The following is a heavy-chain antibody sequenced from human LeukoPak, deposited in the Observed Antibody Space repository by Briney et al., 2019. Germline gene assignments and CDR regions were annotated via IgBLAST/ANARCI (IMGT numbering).Heavy chain of an antibody. CDR3: ARDGGPDY. CDR1: GYTFTTYY. Sequence: GASVKVSCKASGYTFTTYYMHWVRQAPGQGLEWMGWINPNSGDTSFAQKFQGRVTVTRDTSISTAYMELSRLRSDDTAMYYCARDGGPDYWGQGTLVTVSS. CDR2: INPNSGDT. V-gene: IGHV1-2*02. J-gene: IGHJ4*02. D-gene: IGHD4-23*01.